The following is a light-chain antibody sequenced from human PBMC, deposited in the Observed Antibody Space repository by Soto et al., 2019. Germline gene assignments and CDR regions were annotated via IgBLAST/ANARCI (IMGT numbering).Light chain of an antibody. CDR3: AAWDDSLNGPV. CDR1: SSNIGNNA. CDR2: YDD. V-gene: IGLV1-36*01. J-gene: IGLJ2*01. Sequence: QSVLTQPPSVSEAPRQRGTISCSGSSSNIGNNAVNWYQQLPGKAPKLLIYYDDLLPSGVSDRFSGSKSGTSASLAISGLQSEDEADYDCAAWDDSLNGPVFGGGTKLTVL.